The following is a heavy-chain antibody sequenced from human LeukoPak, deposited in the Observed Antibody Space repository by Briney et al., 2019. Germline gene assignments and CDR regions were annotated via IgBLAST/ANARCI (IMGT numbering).Heavy chain of an antibody. Sequence: GGSLRLSCVASGFTFSSNAMSWVRQAPGKGLERVSVITANGGRTYYADSVEGRFTISRDNSKNTFYLQMNSLRAEDTAVYYCAKGSGSGWYGWFAPWGQGTLVTVSS. CDR2: ITANGGRT. CDR1: GFTFSSNA. J-gene: IGHJ5*02. CDR3: AKGSGSGWYGWFAP. D-gene: IGHD6-19*01. V-gene: IGHV3-23*01.